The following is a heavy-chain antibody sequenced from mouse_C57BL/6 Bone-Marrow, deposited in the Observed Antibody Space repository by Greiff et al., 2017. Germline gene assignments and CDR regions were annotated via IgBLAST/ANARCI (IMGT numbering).Heavy chain of an antibody. V-gene: IGHV1-69*01. D-gene: IGHD4-1*01. Sequence: QVHVKQPGAELVMPGASVKLSCKASGYTFTSYWMHWVKQRPGQGLEWIGEIDPSDSYTNYNQKFKGKSTLTVDKSSSTAYMQLSSLTSEDSAVYYCARNGTGFDYWGQGTTLTVSS. CDR1: GYTFTSYW. J-gene: IGHJ2*01. CDR2: IDPSDSYT. CDR3: ARNGTGFDY.